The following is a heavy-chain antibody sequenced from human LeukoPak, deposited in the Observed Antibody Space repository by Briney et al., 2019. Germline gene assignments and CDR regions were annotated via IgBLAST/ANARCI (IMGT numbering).Heavy chain of an antibody. J-gene: IGHJ6*02. CDR1: GGTFSKYT. CDR2: ITPLFGTA. V-gene: IGHV1-69*13. Sequence: GASVKVSCKASGGTFSKYTISWVRQRPGQGLEWMGGITPLFGTANYAQKFQGRVTITADESASTAYMELSSLRSEDTAVYYCARVGGPVRHYMDVWGQGTTVTVSS. D-gene: IGHD3-16*01. CDR3: ARVGGPVRHYMDV.